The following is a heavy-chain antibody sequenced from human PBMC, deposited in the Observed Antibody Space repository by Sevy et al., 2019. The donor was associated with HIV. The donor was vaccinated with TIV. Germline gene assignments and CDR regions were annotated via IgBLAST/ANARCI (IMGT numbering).Heavy chain of an antibody. V-gene: IGHV5-51*01. CDR2: IYPDDSDT. CDR1: GYTFTTYW. J-gene: IGHJ5*02. Sequence: GESLKISCKVSGYTFTTYWIAWVRQMPGKGLEWMGIIYPDDSDTRYNRSFQGQVTISADKSINTAYLQWSSLKASDTATYYCARGRSGLLPPMGGWFDPWGQGTLVTVSS. D-gene: IGHD2-15*01. CDR3: ARGRSGLLPPMGGWFDP.